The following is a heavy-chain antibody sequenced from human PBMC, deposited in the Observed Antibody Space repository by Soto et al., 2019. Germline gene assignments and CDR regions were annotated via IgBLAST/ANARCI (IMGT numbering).Heavy chain of an antibody. CDR1: GGTFSSYA. CDR2: IIPIFGTA. Sequence: ASVKVSCKASGGTFSSYAISWVRQAPGQGLEWMGGIIPIFGTANYAQKFQGRVTITADESTSTAYMELSSLRSEDTAVYYCASVKGNYQWLRYYGMDVWGQGTTVTVSS. V-gene: IGHV1-69*13. CDR3: ASVKGNYQWLRYYGMDV. J-gene: IGHJ6*02. D-gene: IGHD6-19*01.